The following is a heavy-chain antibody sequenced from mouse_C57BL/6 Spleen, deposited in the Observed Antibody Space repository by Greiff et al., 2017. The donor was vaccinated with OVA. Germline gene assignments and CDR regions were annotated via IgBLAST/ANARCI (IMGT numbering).Heavy chain of an antibody. Sequence: EVMLVESGGGLVKPGGSLKLSCAASGFTFSDYGMHWVRQAPEKGLEWVAYISSGSSTIYYADTVKGRCTISRDNAKNTLFLHMTSLRSEDTAMYYCARDDYDGGYFDVWGTGTTVTVSS. V-gene: IGHV5-17*01. CDR2: ISSGSSTI. J-gene: IGHJ1*03. D-gene: IGHD2-4*01. CDR3: ARDDYDGGYFDV. CDR1: GFTFSDYG.